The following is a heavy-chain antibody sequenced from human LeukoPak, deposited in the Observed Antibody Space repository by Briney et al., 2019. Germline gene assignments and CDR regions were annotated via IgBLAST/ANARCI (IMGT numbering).Heavy chain of an antibody. CDR3: ARGALPSNLGY. Sequence: ASVKVSCKASGYTFTSYYMHWVRQAPGQGLEWMGIINPSGGSTSYAQKFQGRVTMTTDTSTSTAYMELRSLRSDDTAVYYCARGALPSNLGYWGQGTLVTVSS. D-gene: IGHD1-14*01. CDR2: INPSGGST. J-gene: IGHJ4*02. CDR1: GYTFTSYY. V-gene: IGHV1-46*01.